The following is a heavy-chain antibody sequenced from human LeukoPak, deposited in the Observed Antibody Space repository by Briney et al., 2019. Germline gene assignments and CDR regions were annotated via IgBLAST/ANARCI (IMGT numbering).Heavy chain of an antibody. Sequence: PSETLSLTCTVSGGSISSSSYYWGWIRQPPGKGLKWIGSIYYSGSTYYNPSLKSRVTISVDTSKNQFSLKLSSVTAADTAVYYCARDAPELLSPFDYWGQGTLVTVSS. J-gene: IGHJ4*02. CDR2: IYYSGST. D-gene: IGHD1-26*01. CDR1: GGSISSSSYY. CDR3: ARDAPELLSPFDY. V-gene: IGHV4-39*07.